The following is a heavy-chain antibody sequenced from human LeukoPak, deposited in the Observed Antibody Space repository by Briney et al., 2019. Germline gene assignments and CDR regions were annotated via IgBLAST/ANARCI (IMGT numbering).Heavy chain of an antibody. J-gene: IGHJ4*02. V-gene: IGHV3-30*02. CDR1: GFTFNTYG. CDR2: IRYDGSNK. D-gene: IGHD2-15*01. Sequence: GGSLRLSCAASGFTFNTYGMHWVRQAPGKGLEWVAFIRYDGSNKYYADSVKGRFTISRDNSKNTLYLQMNSLRAEDTAVYYCAKSGLNRFDYWGQGTLVTVSS. CDR3: AKSGLNRFDY.